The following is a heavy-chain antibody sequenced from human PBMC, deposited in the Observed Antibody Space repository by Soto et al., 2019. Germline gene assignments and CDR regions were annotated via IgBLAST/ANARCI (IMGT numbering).Heavy chain of an antibody. CDR1: GFTFSSYG. Sequence: GGSLRLSCVASGFTFSSYGMHWVRQAPGKGLEWVAIISYDGSNTYHADSVKGRFTISRDNSKNTLYLQMNSLRAEDTSVYYCAKEGGLSGSYYISSSYYFDYWGQGTLVTVSS. J-gene: IGHJ4*02. CDR2: ISYDGSNT. CDR3: AKEGGLSGSYYISSSYYFDY. V-gene: IGHV3-30*18. D-gene: IGHD1-26*01.